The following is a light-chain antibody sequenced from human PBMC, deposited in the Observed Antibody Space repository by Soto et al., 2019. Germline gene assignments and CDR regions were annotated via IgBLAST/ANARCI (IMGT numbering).Light chain of an antibody. J-gene: IGLJ2*01. CDR2: DDN. V-gene: IGLV1-51*01. Sequence: QSVLTRPPSVSAAPGQKVTISCSGSSSNIGNNYVSWYQQLPGTAPKLLIYDDNKRPSGIPDRFSGSKSGTSATLGITGLQTGDEADYYCGAWDSSLGAVVFGGGTKLTVL. CDR3: GAWDSSLGAVV. CDR1: SSNIGNNY.